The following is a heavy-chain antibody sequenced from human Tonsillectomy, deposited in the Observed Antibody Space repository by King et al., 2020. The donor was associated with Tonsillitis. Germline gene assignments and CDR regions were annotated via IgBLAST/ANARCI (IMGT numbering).Heavy chain of an antibody. CDR1: GGSFSGYY. V-gene: IGHV4-34*01. J-gene: IGHJ4*02. Sequence: HVQLPQWGAGLLKPSETLSLTCAVYGGSFSGYYWSWIRQPPGKGLEWIGEINHSGSTNYNPSLKSRVTISVDTSKNQFSLKLSSVTAADTAVYYCARVCYDILTGYSAFFDYWGQGTLVTVSS. CDR3: ARVCYDILTGYSAFFDY. CDR2: INHSGST. D-gene: IGHD3-9*01.